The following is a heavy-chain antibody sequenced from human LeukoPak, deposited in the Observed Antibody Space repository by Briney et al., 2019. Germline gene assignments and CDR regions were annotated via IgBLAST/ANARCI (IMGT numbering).Heavy chain of an antibody. CDR2: IYYSGST. V-gene: IGHV4-39*01. Sequence: PSETLSLTCTVSGGSISSSSYYWGWIRQPPGKGLEWIGYIYYSGSTNYNPSLKSRVTISVDTSKNQFSLNLNSVTAADTAVYHRARHLPYYYGSGSYRESLDYWGQGTLVTVSS. CDR3: ARHLPYYYGSGSYRESLDY. D-gene: IGHD3-10*01. J-gene: IGHJ4*02. CDR1: GGSISSSSYY.